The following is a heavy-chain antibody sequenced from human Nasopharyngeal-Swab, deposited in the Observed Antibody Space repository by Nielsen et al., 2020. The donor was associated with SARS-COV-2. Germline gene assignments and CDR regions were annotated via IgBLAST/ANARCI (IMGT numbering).Heavy chain of an antibody. V-gene: IGHV3-30*18. Sequence: GESLKISCAASGFTFNYFGMHWVRQAPGKGLEWVAFISYEGSIRNYIDSVKGRFTVSRDNSKNTVYLQMNSLRPDDTAVYFCAKSMAYFQLSGTYNLDFWGQGTLVTVSS. CDR3: AKSMAYFQLSGTYNLDF. CDR2: ISYEGSIR. D-gene: IGHD2-21*01. J-gene: IGHJ4*02. CDR1: GFTFNYFG.